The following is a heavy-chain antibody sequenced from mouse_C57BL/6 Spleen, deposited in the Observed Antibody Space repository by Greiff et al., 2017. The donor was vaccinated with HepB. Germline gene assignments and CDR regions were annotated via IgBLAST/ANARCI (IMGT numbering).Heavy chain of an antibody. J-gene: IGHJ1*03. Sequence: VQLQQSGPELVKPGASVKISCKASGYAFSSSWMNWVKQRPGKGLEWIGRIYPGDGDTNYNGKFKGKATLTADKSSSTAYMQLSSLTSEDSAVYFCARGYYGSSYSRYFDVWGTGTTVTVSS. CDR1: GYAFSSSW. D-gene: IGHD1-1*01. CDR3: ARGYYGSSYSRYFDV. CDR2: IYPGDGDT. V-gene: IGHV1-82*01.